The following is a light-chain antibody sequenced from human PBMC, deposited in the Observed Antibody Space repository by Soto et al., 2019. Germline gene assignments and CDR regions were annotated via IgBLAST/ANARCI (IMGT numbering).Light chain of an antibody. CDR2: GSS. J-gene: IGKJ2*01. Sequence: EVVLTQSPGTLSLSPGERATLSCRASQSVSNNYLAWYQQKPGQGPRLLIFGSSDRATGIPDRFSGSGSGIDFTLTISRLEPEDFAVYYCQQYGSPPPYTFGQGTKLEIK. V-gene: IGKV3-20*01. CDR3: QQYGSPPPYT. CDR1: QSVSNNY.